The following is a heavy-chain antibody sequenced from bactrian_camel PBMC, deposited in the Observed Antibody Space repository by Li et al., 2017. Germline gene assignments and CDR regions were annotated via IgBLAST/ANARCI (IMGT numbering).Heavy chain of an antibody. CDR2: ITSLPSLFRAA. Sequence: QVQLVESGGGLVQPGESLRLSCVASRITFSRHDMSWVRQAPGKEVEWVAGITSLPSLFRAASYADSVKGRFTISRDGAQRTIHLQMNRLEPEDTAIYYCAADLQWCRSGYFDPYARLGYRGQGTQVTV. CDR1: RITFSRHD. J-gene: IGHJ4*01. CDR3: AADLQWCRSGYFDPYARLGY. D-gene: IGHD2*01. V-gene: IGHV3S6*01.